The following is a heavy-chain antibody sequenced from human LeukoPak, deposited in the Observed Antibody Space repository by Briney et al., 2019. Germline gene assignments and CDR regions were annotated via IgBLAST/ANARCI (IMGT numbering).Heavy chain of an antibody. CDR1: GFTFSNYW. J-gene: IGHJ4*02. CDR2: INSDGSST. D-gene: IGHD2-15*01. V-gene: IGHV3-74*01. CDR3: AKQLGYCSDGSCYFPY. Sequence: GGSLRLSCAASGFTFSNYWMHWVRQAPGKGLVWVSRINSDGSSTTYADSVKGRFTISRDNAKNTLYLQMNSLRAEDTAVYYCAKQLGYCSDGSCYFPYWGQGTLVTVSS.